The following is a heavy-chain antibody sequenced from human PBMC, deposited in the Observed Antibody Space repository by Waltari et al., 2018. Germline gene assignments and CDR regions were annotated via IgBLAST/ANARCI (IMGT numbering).Heavy chain of an antibody. J-gene: IGHJ4*02. Sequence: QVQLVESGGGVVQPGRSLRLSCAASGFTFSSYGMHWVRQAPGKGREVVAVIWYDGSNKYYADSVKGRFTISRDNSKNTLYLQMNSLRAEDTAVYYCARGYGDYPYYFDYWGQGTLVTVSS. V-gene: IGHV3-33*01. CDR1: GFTFSSYG. CDR2: IWYDGSNK. D-gene: IGHD4-17*01. CDR3: ARGYGDYPYYFDY.